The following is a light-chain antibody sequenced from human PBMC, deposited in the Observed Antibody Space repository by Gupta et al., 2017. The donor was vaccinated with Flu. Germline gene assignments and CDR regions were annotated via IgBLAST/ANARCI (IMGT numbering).Light chain of an antibody. J-gene: IGKJ1*01. CDR3: QQYNSDAWT. V-gene: IGKV1-5*03. CDR1: QSLNNW. Sequence: DIQMTQSPSTLSASVGDRVTITCRASQSLNNWLAWYQQKSGKAPKLLIYRASGLESGVPPRFSGSGSGTQYTHTINNLQPEDSATYYCQQYNSDAWTFGQGTKVE. CDR2: RAS.